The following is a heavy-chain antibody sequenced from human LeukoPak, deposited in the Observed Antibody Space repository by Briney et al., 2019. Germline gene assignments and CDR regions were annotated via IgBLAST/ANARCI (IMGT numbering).Heavy chain of an antibody. Sequence: PSETLSLTCTVSGGSMSSGSYFWPWIRQPAGKGLEWIGRIYTSGSTNYNPSLNSRVTISLDTSKNQFSLKLSAVTAADTAVYYCARDSPTAYCSGGSCYFDYWGQGTLVTVSS. V-gene: IGHV4-61*02. CDR2: IYTSGST. CDR3: ARDSPTAYCSGGSCYFDY. D-gene: IGHD2-15*01. J-gene: IGHJ4*02. CDR1: GGSMSSGSYF.